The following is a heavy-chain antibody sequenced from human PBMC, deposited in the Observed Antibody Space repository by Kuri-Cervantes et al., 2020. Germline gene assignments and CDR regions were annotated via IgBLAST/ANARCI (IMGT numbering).Heavy chain of an antibody. CDR2: IRYDGSNK. V-gene: IGHV3-30*02. Sequence: GESLKISCAASGFTFSSYGMHWVRQAPGKGLEWVAFIRYDGSNKYYADSVKGRFTISRDNSKNRLHLQMHSLRAEDTAVYYCAKGNHRKDFWSGDDYFYYMDVWGKGTTVTVSS. CDR1: GFTFSSYG. D-gene: IGHD3-3*01. CDR3: AKGNHRKDFWSGDDYFYYMDV. J-gene: IGHJ6*03.